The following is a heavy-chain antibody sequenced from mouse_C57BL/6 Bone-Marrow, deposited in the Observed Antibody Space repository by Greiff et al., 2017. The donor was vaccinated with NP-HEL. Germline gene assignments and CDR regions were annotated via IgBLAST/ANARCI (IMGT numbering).Heavy chain of an antibody. D-gene: IGHD2-4*01. CDR2: INSDGSST. CDR1: GFTFSDYY. Sequence: EVKLMESEGGLVQPGSSMKLSCTASGFTFSDYYMAWVRQVPEKGLEWVANINSDGSSTYYLDSLKSRFIISRDNAKNILYLQMSSLKSEDTATYYCARDLGYYDVRAMDYWGQGTSVTVSS. CDR3: ARDLGYYDVRAMDY. J-gene: IGHJ4*01. V-gene: IGHV5-16*01.